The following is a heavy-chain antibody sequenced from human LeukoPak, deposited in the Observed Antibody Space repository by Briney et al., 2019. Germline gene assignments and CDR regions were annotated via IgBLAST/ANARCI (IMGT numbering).Heavy chain of an antibody. J-gene: IGHJ4*02. D-gene: IGHD2-15*01. CDR2: IYSGGFT. V-gene: IGHV3-66*01. CDR1: GFTVSSNY. CDR3: VRANGYCSGGSCPGY. Sequence: GGSLRLSCAASGFTVSSNYMSWVRQAPGKGLEWVSVIYSGGFTYYADSVKGRFTISRDNSKNTLYLQMNSLRAEDTAVYYCVRANGYCSGGSCPGYWGQGTLVTASS.